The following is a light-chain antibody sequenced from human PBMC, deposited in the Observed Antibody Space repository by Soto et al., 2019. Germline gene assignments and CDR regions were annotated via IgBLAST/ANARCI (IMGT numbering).Light chain of an antibody. V-gene: IGLV1-40*01. CDR2: GDN. Sequence: QSVLTQPPSVSGAPGQTVTISCTGSRSNIGAGYDVHWYQQLPRTAPMLLIHGDNHRPSGVPDRFSGSKSGTSASLAITGLPAEGEADYYFQPYDSSLDGVLFGGGTQLTVL. CDR3: QPYDSSLDGVL. J-gene: IGLJ7*01. CDR1: RSNIGAGYD.